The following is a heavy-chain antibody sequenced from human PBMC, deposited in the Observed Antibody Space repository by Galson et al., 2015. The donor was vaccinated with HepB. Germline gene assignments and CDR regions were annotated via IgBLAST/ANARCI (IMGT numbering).Heavy chain of an antibody. Sequence: SLRLSCAASGFTVSSNYMSWVRQAPGKGLEWVSVIYSGGSTYYADSVKGRFTISRHNSKNTLYLQMNSLRAEDTAVYYCAREGGGTWGEKYYFDYWGQGTLVTVSS. D-gene: IGHD2-15*01. J-gene: IGHJ4*02. CDR1: GFTVSSNY. CDR3: AREGGGTWGEKYYFDY. V-gene: IGHV3-53*04. CDR2: IYSGGST.